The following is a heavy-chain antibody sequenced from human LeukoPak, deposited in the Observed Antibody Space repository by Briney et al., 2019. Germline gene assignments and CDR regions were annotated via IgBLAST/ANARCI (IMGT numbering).Heavy chain of an antibody. V-gene: IGHV4-39*07. Sequence: SETLSLTCSVSGGSITKNGYYWGWIRQSPETGLEWIGSMHYSGSTYYNPSLNSRVTISVDASKNQFSLKLTSVTAADTAVYYCCGSGWFAGPFGYWGQGALVTVSS. CDR2: MHYSGST. CDR3: CGSGWFAGPFGY. J-gene: IGHJ4*02. D-gene: IGHD6-19*01. CDR1: GGSITKNGYY.